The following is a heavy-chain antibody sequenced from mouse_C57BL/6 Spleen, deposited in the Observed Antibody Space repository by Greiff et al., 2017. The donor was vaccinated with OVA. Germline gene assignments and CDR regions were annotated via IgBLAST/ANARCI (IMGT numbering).Heavy chain of an antibody. J-gene: IGHJ4*01. D-gene: IGHD1-1*01. CDR2: IYPRSGNT. CDR3: ARLPPYYYGSSYDYYAMDY. Sequence: QVQLKESGAELARPGASVKLSCKASGYTFTSYGISWVKQRTGQGLEWIGEIYPRSGNTYYNEKFKGKATLTADKSSSTAYMELRSLTSEDSAVYFCARLPPYYYGSSYDYYAMDYWGQGTSVTVSS. V-gene: IGHV1-81*01. CDR1: GYTFTSYG.